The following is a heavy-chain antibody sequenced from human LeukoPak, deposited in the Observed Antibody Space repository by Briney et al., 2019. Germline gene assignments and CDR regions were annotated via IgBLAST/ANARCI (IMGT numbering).Heavy chain of an antibody. J-gene: IGHJ6*04. CDR3: ALTYYYGSGSRSGALDV. D-gene: IGHD3-10*01. Sequence: PGGSLRLSCAASGFTFSDYYMSWIRQAPGKGLEWVSYISSSGSTIYYADSVKGRFTISRDNAKNSLYLQMNSLRAEDTAVYYCALTYYYGSGSRSGALDVWGKGTTVTVSS. CDR1: GFTFSDYY. V-gene: IGHV3-11*01. CDR2: ISSSGSTI.